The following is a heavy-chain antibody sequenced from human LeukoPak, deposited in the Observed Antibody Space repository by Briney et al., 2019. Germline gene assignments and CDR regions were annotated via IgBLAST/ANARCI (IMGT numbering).Heavy chain of an antibody. CDR3: AKAKYCSGGSCYSSSDY. D-gene: IGHD2-15*01. Sequence: GGPLRLSCAASGFTFSSYAMSWVRQAPGKGLEWVSANSGSGGSTYYADSVKGRFTISRDNSKNTLYLQMNSLRAEDTAVYYCAKAKYCSGGSCYSSSDYWGQGTLVTVSS. J-gene: IGHJ4*02. CDR1: GFTFSSYA. CDR2: NSGSGGST. V-gene: IGHV3-23*01.